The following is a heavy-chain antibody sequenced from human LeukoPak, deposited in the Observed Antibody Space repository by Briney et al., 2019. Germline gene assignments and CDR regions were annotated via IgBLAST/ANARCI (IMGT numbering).Heavy chain of an antibody. V-gene: IGHV1-69*05. D-gene: IGHD1-26*01. Sequence: SVKVSCKASGCTFSSYAIRWVRQAPGQGLEWMGGIIPIFDTANYAQKFQGRVTITTDTSTSTAYMELSSLRSEDTAVYYCARDRGGGSYTDYFDYWGQGTLVTVSS. CDR1: GCTFSSYA. J-gene: IGHJ4*02. CDR3: ARDRGGGSYTDYFDY. CDR2: IIPIFDTA.